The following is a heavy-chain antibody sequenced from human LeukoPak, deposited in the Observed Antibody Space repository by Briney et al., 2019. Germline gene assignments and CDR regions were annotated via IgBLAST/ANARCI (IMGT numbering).Heavy chain of an antibody. V-gene: IGHV4-59*01. D-gene: IGHD5-18*01. Sequence: VKPSETLSLTCTVSGGSISSYYWSWIRQPPGKGLEWIGYIYYSGSTNYNPSLKSRVTISVDTSKNQFSLKLSSVTAADTAVYYCARSAPPEYSYGPEGWFDPWGQGTLVTVSS. CDR3: ARSAPPEYSYGPEGWFDP. CDR2: IYYSGST. J-gene: IGHJ5*02. CDR1: GGSISSYY.